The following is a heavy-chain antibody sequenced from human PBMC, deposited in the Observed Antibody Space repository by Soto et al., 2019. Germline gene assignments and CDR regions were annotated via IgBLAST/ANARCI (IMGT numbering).Heavy chain of an antibody. CDR3: ARAPPMVRGVISYGMDV. CDR1: GYTFTSYD. CDR2: MNPNSGNT. V-gene: IGHV1-8*01. D-gene: IGHD3-10*01. Sequence: ASVKVSCKASGYTFTSYDINWVRQATGQGLEWMGWMNPNSGNTGYAQKFQGRVTMARNTSISTAYMELSSLRSEDTAVYYCARAPPMVRGVISYGMDVWGQGTTVTVSS. J-gene: IGHJ6*02.